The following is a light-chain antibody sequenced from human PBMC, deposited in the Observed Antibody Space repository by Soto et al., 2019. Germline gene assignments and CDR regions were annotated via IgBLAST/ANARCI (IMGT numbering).Light chain of an antibody. Sequence: EIVLTQSPGTLSLSPGERATLSCRASQSVSSSYLAWYQQKPGQAPRLLIYGASSRATGIPDRFSGSGSGTDFTLTISRLEPEDFAGYYCQQYGSSLWTVGQGTKVEIK. J-gene: IGKJ1*01. CDR2: GAS. V-gene: IGKV3-20*01. CDR3: QQYGSSLWT. CDR1: QSVSSSY.